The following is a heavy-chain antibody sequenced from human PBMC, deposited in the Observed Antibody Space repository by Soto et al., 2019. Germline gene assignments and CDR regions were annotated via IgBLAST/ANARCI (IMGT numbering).Heavy chain of an antibody. J-gene: IGHJ6*03. CDR3: AKDQGYYYYMDV. CDR2: ISGSGGST. V-gene: IGHV3-23*01. CDR1: GFTFSSYA. Sequence: EVQLLESGGGLVQPGGSLRLSCAASGFTFSSYAMSWVRQAPGQGLEWVSAISGSGGSTYYADSVKGRFTISRDNSKNTLYLQMTSLRAEDTAVYYCAKDQGYYYYMDVWGKGTTVTVSS.